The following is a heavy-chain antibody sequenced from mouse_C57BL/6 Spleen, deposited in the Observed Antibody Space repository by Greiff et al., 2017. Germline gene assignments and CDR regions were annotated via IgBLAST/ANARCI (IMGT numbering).Heavy chain of an antibody. Sequence: QVQLKESGPGLVQPSQSLSITCTVSGFSLTSYGVHWVRQSTGKGLEWLGVIWRGGSTDYNAAFMSRLSITKDNSKSQVFFKMNSLQADDTAIYYCAKKYDYDGYSRDYWGQGTSVTVSS. V-gene: IGHV2-5*01. CDR2: IWRGGST. CDR1: GFSLTSYG. J-gene: IGHJ4*01. D-gene: IGHD2-4*01. CDR3: AKKYDYDGYSRDY.